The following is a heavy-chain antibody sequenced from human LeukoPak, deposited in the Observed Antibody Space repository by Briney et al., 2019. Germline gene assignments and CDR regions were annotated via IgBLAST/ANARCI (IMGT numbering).Heavy chain of an antibody. V-gene: IGHV5-51*01. D-gene: IGHD3-9*01. CDR3: ARGYQYYDILTGYGNWFDP. Sequence: GESLKISCKGAGYSFTSYWIGWVRRMPGKGLEWMGIIYPGDSDTRYSPSFQGQVTISAGKSISTAYLQWSSLKASDTAMYYCARGYQYYDILTGYGNWFDPWGQGTLVTVSS. CDR2: IYPGDSDT. J-gene: IGHJ5*02. CDR1: GYSFTSYW.